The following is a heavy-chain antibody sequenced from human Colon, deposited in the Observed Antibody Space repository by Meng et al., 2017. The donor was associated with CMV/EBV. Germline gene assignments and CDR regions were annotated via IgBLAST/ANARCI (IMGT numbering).Heavy chain of an antibody. CDR2: VYYNGIT. CDR1: GGSITYYY. CDR3: ARDGEGGDDVFEY. Sequence: SEPLSLTCSVSGGSITYYYLSWIRQTPGRGPEWIGYVYYNGITKVNPSLQSRVSISTDTSKNQVSLKLTSVTAADSAIYYCARDGEGGDDVFEYWGQGILVTVSS. D-gene: IGHD3-10*01. V-gene: IGHV4-59*01. J-gene: IGHJ4*02.